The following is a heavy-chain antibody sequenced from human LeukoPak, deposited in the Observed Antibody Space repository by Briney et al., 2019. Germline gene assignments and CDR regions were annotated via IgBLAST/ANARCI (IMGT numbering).Heavy chain of an antibody. D-gene: IGHD2-2*01. CDR1: GYTFTGYF. CDR3: ARAYCSSTSCKYYYYYMDV. Sequence: ASVKVSCKASGYTFTGYFIHWVRQAPGQGLEWMGWINPNSGGTNYAQKFQGRVTMTRDTSISTAYMQLSRLRSDDTAVYYCARAYCSSTSCKYYYYYMDVWGKGTTVTVSS. V-gene: IGHV1-2*02. CDR2: INPNSGGT. J-gene: IGHJ6*03.